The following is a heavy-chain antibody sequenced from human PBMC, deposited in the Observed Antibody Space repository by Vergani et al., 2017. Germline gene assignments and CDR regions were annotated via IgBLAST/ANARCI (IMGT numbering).Heavy chain of an antibody. V-gene: IGHV5-51*01. Sequence: EVQLVQSGAEVKKPGESLKISCKGSGYSFTSYWIGWVRQMPGKGLEWMGIIYPGDSDTRYSPSFQGQVTISADKSISTAYLQWSSLKASDTAVYYCARDALVSGAAAGYYYYYMDVWGKGTTVTVSS. D-gene: IGHD6-13*01. CDR2: IYPGDSDT. J-gene: IGHJ6*03. CDR3: ARDALVSGAAAGYYYYYMDV. CDR1: GYSFTSYW.